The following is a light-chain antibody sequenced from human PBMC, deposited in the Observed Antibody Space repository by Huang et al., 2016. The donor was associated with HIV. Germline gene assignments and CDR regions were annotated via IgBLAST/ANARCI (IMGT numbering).Light chain of an antibody. Sequence: DIQMTQSPSSLSTSVGARVTITWRASQDINIRLAWYRQKPGKAPESLIYAASNLQSGVPSRFSDSGSGTYCTLTISSLQPEDFATYYCQQFDTFPYTFGRGTRLDI. CDR3: QQFDTFPYT. J-gene: IGKJ2*01. CDR1: QDINIR. V-gene: IGKV1-16*01. CDR2: AAS.